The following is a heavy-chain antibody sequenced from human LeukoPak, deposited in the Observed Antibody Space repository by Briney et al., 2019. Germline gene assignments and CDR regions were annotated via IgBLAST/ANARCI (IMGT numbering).Heavy chain of an antibody. Sequence: PSETLSLTCAVYGGSFSGYYWSWIRQPPGNGLEWIGEINHSGSTNYNPSLKSRVTISVDTSKNQFSLKLSSVTAADTAVYYCASYGQMYYFDYWGQGTLVTVSS. D-gene: IGHD4-17*01. CDR1: GGSFSGYY. CDR3: ASYGQMYYFDY. J-gene: IGHJ4*02. CDR2: INHSGST. V-gene: IGHV4-34*01.